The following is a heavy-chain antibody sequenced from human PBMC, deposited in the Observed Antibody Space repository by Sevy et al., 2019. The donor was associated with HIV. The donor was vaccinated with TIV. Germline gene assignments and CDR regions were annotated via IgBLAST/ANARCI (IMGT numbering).Heavy chain of an antibody. CDR1: GGSFSGYY. D-gene: IGHD6-13*01. J-gene: IGHJ6*02. Sequence: SETLSLTCAVYGGSFSGYYWSWIRQPPGKGLEWIGEINHSGSTNYNPSLKSRVTISVDTSKNQFSLKLSSVTAADTAVYYCARGRLKLQLVRKYYYYGMDVWGQGTTVTVSS. V-gene: IGHV4-34*01. CDR3: ARGRLKLQLVRKYYYYGMDV. CDR2: INHSGST.